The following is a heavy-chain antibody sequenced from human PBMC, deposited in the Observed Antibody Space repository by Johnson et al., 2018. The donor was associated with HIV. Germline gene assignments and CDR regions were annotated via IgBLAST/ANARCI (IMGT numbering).Heavy chain of an antibody. CDR1: GFTFSSYD. CDR2: IYSGGST. J-gene: IGHJ3*02. V-gene: IGHV3-66*01. D-gene: IGHD2-15*01. CDR3: ASRPGGDFCSGGSCRPNPYDGFDI. Sequence: VQLVESGGGLVQPGGSLRLSCAASGFTFSSYDMHWVRQAPGKGLEWVSVIYSGGSTYQADSVKGRFTISRDNSKNTLYLQMNSLRAEDTAVYYCASRPGGDFCSGGSCRPNPYDGFDIWGQGTKVTVSS.